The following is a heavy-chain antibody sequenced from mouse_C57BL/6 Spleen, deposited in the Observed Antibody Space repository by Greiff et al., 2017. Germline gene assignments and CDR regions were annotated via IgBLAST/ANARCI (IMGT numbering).Heavy chain of an antibody. CDR1: GFNIKDDY. D-gene: IGHD1-1*01. V-gene: IGHV14-4*01. CDR3: TTPTVVATRGFAY. Sequence: VQLQQSGAELVRPGASVKLSCTASGFNIKDDYMHWVKQRPEQGLEWIGWIDPENGDTEYASKFQGKATITADTSSNTAYLQLSSLTSEDTAVYYCTTPTVVATRGFAYWGQGTLVTVSA. J-gene: IGHJ3*01. CDR2: IDPENGDT.